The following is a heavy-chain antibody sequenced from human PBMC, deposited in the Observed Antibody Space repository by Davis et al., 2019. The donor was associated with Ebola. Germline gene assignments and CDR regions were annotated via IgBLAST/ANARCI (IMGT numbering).Heavy chain of an antibody. V-gene: IGHV3-7*03. Sequence: GESLKISCAASGFSFRVYWMSWVRQAPGKGLEWVATVNQDGSQTYYVPSVKGRFTMSRDDAKTSLYLQMNNLRVDDTAVYYCASNAWAGFDPSGQGTLVTVSS. J-gene: IGHJ5*02. CDR1: GFSFRVYW. CDR3: ASNAWAGFDP. D-gene: IGHD1-26*01. CDR2: VNQDGSQT.